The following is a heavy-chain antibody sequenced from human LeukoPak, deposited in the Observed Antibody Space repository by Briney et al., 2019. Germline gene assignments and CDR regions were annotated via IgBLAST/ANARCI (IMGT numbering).Heavy chain of an antibody. Sequence: GGSLRLSCAASGFTFTDDYMSWIRQAPGQGLEWVSAISGSGGSTYYADSVKGRFTISRDNSKNTLYLQMSSLRTEDTAVYYCAKDSQWLVRDYYFDYWGQGTLVTVSS. V-gene: IGHV3-23*01. D-gene: IGHD6-19*01. J-gene: IGHJ4*02. CDR1: GFTFTDDY. CDR3: AKDSQWLVRDYYFDY. CDR2: ISGSGGST.